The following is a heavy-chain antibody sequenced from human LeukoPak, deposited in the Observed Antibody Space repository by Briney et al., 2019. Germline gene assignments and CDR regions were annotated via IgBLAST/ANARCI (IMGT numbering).Heavy chain of an antibody. CDR2: TSPICGTA. D-gene: IGHD3-22*01. CDR1: GGTFSSYA. V-gene: IGHV1-69*13. J-gene: IGHJ2*01. Sequence: SVKISCKASGGTFSSYAISCVRQAPGQGLEWMGGTSPICGTANYAQKFQGRVTITADESTSTAYMELSSLRSEDTAVYYCARDRPYYYDSSGYTLVDYWYFDLWGRGTLVTVSS. CDR3: ARDRPYYYDSSGYTLVDYWYFDL.